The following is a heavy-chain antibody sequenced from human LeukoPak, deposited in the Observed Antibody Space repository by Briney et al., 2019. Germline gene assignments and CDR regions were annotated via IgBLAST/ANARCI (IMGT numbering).Heavy chain of an antibody. CDR1: GFTFSNYW. Sequence: GGPLRLSCEASGFTFSNYWMHWARQAPGKGLVWVSRIKTDGSSTTYADSVRGRFTISRDNAKNTLYLQMNSLRADDTAMYYCARVPTYGSIFDYWGRGTLDPVSS. V-gene: IGHV3-74*01. D-gene: IGHD3-10*01. J-gene: IGHJ4*02. CDR3: ARVPTYGSIFDY. CDR2: IKTDGSST.